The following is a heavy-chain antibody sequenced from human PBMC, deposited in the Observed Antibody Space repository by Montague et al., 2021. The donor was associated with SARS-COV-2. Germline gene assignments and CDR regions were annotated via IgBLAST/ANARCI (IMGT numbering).Heavy chain of an antibody. J-gene: IGHJ3*02. CDR2: IYYTGGT. Sequence: TLSLTCTVPGDSISSANYYWNWIRQNPGKGLEWIGYIYYTGGTHSNPSLESRLTMSIATSKSQFSLRLISVTAADTAVYYCARGNITPSGFDIWGQGTVVTVSS. CDR1: GDSISSANYY. V-gene: IGHV4-31*03. D-gene: IGHD1-14*01. CDR3: ARGNITPSGFDI.